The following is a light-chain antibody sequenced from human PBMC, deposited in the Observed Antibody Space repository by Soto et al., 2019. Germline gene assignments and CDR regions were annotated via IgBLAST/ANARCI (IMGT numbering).Light chain of an antibody. Sequence: EMVLTQSPGTLSLSSGERATHSCRASQSVSSSYLAWYQQKPGQAPRLLIYGASSRATGIPDRFSGSGSGTDFTLTISRLEPEDFAVYYCQQYGSSPRTFGQGTKLEIK. J-gene: IGKJ2*01. CDR1: QSVSSSY. CDR2: GAS. V-gene: IGKV3-20*01. CDR3: QQYGSSPRT.